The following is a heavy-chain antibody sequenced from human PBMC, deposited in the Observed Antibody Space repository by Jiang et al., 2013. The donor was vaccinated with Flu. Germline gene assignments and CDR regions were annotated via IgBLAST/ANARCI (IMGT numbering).Heavy chain of an antibody. J-gene: IGHJ4*02. CDR2: ISPYSGGT. CDR1: GYTFPGYY. D-gene: IGHD3-9*01. Sequence: SGAEVKKPGASVKVSCKASGYTFPGYYIHWVRQAPGQGLEWMGWISPYSGGTNYAQKFQDRVTMTRDTSVSAAYMELSRLRSDDTAIYYCARVNNDWNFFDYWGQGTLVTVSS. CDR3: ARVNNDWNFFDY. V-gene: IGHV1-2*02.